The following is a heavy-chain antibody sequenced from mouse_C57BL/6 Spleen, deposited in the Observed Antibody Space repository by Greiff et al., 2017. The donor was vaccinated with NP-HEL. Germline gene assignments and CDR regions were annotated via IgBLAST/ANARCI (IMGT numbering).Heavy chain of an antibody. J-gene: IGHJ1*03. D-gene: IGHD1-1*01. CDR3: ARRADYYGSSRYFDV. Sequence: VQLQHSGPELVKPGASVKIPCKASGYTFTDYNMDWVKQSHGKSLEWIGDINPNNGGTIYNQKFKGKATLTVDKSSSTAYMELRSLTSEDTAVYYCARRADYYGSSRYFDVWGTGTTVTVSS. V-gene: IGHV1-18*01. CDR2: INPNNGGT. CDR1: GYTFTDYN.